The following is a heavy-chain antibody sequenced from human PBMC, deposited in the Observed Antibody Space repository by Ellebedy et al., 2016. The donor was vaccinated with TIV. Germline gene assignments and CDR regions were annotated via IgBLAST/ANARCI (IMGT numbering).Heavy chain of an antibody. CDR3: ARVIVPIPNWFDP. CDR2: IYYSGST. J-gene: IGHJ5*02. D-gene: IGHD3-22*01. Sequence: SETLSLXXTVSGGSISSGGYYWSWIRQHPGKGLEWIGYIYYSGSTYYNPSLKSRVTISVDTSKNQFSLKLSSVTAADTAVYYCARVIVPIPNWFDPWGQGTLVTVSS. CDR1: GGSISSGGYY. V-gene: IGHV4-31*03.